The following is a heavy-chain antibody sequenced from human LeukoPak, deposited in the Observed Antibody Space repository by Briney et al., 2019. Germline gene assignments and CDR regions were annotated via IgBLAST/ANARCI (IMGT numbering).Heavy chain of an antibody. CDR2: IIPILGIA. CDR3: ALVGATTLGVFDY. CDR1: GGTFSSYA. V-gene: IGHV1-69*04. J-gene: IGHJ4*02. D-gene: IGHD1-26*01. Sequence: GSSVKVSCKASGGTFSSYAISWVRQATGQGLEWMGRIIPILGIANYAQKFQGRVTITADKSTSTAYMELSSLRSEDTAVYYCALVGATTLGVFDYWGQGTLVTVSS.